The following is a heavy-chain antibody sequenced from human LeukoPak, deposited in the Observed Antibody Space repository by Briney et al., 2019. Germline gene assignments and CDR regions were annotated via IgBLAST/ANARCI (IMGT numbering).Heavy chain of an antibody. J-gene: IGHJ4*02. D-gene: IGHD6-19*01. CDR2: IGGGGPTT. V-gene: IGHV3-23*01. CDR1: GFTFSTYA. Sequence: GGSLRLSCAASGFTFSTYAMNWVRQAPAKGLEWVSTIGGGGPTTDYADTVKDRFTISRDNSKNTLYLQMNSLRAEDTAVYFCARGFLGGTDQYFDSWGQGTLVTVSS. CDR3: ARGFLGGTDQYFDS.